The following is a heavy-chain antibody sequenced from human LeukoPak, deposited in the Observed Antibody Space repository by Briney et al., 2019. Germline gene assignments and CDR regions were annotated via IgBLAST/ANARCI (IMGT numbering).Heavy chain of an antibody. V-gene: IGHV1-8*03. CDR2: MNPNSGNT. CDR1: VYTFTSYD. D-gene: IGHD6-6*01. Sequence: GASVKVSCKASVYTFTSYDINWVRQATGQGLEWMGWMNPNSGNTGYAQKFQGRVTITRNTSISTAYMELSSLRSEDTAVYYCATGPGSSSSNDYWGQGTLVTVSS. CDR3: ATGPGSSSSNDY. J-gene: IGHJ4*02.